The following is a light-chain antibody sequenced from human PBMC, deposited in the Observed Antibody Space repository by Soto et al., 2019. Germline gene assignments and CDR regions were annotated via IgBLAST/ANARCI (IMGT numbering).Light chain of an antibody. Sequence: DIVMTQSPLSLPVTPGEPASISCRSSQSILHSNGYNYLDWYLQKPGQSPQLLIYCGSNRAPGVPDSFSGSGSGTDFTLKISRVEAEDVGVYYCMQALQTPLTFGGGTKVEIK. V-gene: IGKV2-28*01. J-gene: IGKJ4*01. CDR3: MQALQTPLT. CDR1: QSILHSNGYNY. CDR2: CGS.